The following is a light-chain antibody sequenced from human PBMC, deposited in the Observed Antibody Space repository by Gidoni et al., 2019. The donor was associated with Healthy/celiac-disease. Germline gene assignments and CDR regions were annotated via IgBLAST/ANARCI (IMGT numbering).Light chain of an antibody. CDR3: NSRDSSGNHVV. CDR1: SLRSYY. CDR2: GKN. J-gene: IGLJ2*01. V-gene: IGLV3-19*01. Sequence: SSELTQDPAESVALGQTVRITCQGDSLRSYYASWYQQKPGQAPVLVIYGKNNRPSGIPDRFSGSSSGNTVSLTITGAQAEDEADYYCNSRDSSGNHVVFGGGTKLTVL.